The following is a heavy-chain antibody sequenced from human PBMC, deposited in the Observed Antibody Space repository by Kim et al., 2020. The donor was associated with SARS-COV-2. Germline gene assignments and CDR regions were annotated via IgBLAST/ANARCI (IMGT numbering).Heavy chain of an antibody. J-gene: IGHJ3*02. D-gene: IGHD3-10*01. V-gene: IGHV3-21*01. CDR1: GFTFSSYS. CDR2: ISSSSSYI. Sequence: GGSLRLSCAASGFTFSSYSMNWVRQAPGKGLEWVSSISSSSSYIYYADSVKGRFTISRDNAKNSLYLQMNSLRAEDTAVYYCARVQSVYYYGSGRQTPDAFDIWGQGTMVTVSS. CDR3: ARVQSVYYYGSGRQTPDAFDI.